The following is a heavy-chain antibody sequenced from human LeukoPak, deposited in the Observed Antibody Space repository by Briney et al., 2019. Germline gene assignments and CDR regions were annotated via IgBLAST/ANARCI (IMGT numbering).Heavy chain of an antibody. CDR1: ADSFSSHY. CDR2: ISYIGST. CDR3: ARDLVTVTKGFDI. D-gene: IGHD4-17*01. Sequence: SSETLSLTCAVSADSFSSHYWTWMRQSPGKGLEWIGYISYIGSTNYNPSLKSRVTISIDTSKNQFSLKLRSVTAADTAVYYCARDLVTVTKGFDIWGQGTMVSVSS. V-gene: IGHV4-59*11. J-gene: IGHJ3*02.